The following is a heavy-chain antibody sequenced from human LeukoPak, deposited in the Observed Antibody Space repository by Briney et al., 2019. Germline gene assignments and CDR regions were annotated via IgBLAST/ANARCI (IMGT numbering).Heavy chain of an antibody. V-gene: IGHV3-30*02. Sequence: GGSLRLSCAASGFTFSSYGMHWVRQAPGKGLEWVAFIRYDGSNKYYADSVKGRFTISRDNSKNTLYLQMNSLRAEDTAVYYCATTPLGYRYGYEDYWGQGTLVTVSS. CDR3: ATTPLGYRYGYEDY. D-gene: IGHD5-18*01. CDR2: IRYDGSNK. J-gene: IGHJ4*02. CDR1: GFTFSSYG.